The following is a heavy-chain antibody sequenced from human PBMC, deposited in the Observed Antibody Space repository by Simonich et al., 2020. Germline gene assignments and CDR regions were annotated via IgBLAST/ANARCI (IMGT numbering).Heavy chain of an antibody. CDR3: ARDFRLQLVEIGTYYNYGMDV. J-gene: IGHJ6*02. CDR2: ISSSGSTI. CDR1: GFTFSSYE. V-gene: IGHV3-48*03. Sequence: EVQLVESGGGLVQPGGSLRLSCAASGFTFSSYEMNWVRQAPGKGLEWVSYISSSGSTIYYGDSVKGRLTNSRDNAKNSLYLQMNSLRAEDTAVYYCARDFRLQLVEIGTYYNYGMDVWGQGTTVTVSS. D-gene: IGHD6-6*01.